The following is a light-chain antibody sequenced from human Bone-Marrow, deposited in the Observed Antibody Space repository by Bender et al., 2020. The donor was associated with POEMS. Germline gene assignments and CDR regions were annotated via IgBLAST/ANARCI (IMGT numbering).Light chain of an antibody. CDR3: SSYTSASTWL. V-gene: IGLV2-14*01. CDR1: SSDVGDSNS. Sequence: QSALTQPPSASGSPGQSVTISCTGTSSDVGDSNSVSWYRHHPDKAPKLLIFDVNNRPSGVSNRFSGAKSDNTASLTISGLQAEDEAHYYCSSYTSASTWLFGGGTKLTVL. CDR2: DVN. J-gene: IGLJ3*02.